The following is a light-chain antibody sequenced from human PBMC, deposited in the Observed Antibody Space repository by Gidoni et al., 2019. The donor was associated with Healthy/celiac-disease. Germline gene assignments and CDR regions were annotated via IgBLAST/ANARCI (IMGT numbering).Light chain of an antibody. Sequence: EIVLTQSPGTLSLSPGERATLSCRASQSVSSSYLAWYQQKPGQAHRLLIYGATSRATGIASRFSGSASGTDFTLTISRLPPEDFAVYCCQQYGSSPLTFGRGTRLEIK. V-gene: IGKV3-20*01. J-gene: IGKJ5*01. CDR3: QQYGSSPLT. CDR1: QSVSSSY. CDR2: GAT.